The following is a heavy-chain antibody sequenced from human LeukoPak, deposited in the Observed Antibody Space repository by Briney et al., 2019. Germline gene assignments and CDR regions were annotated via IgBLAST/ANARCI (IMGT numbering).Heavy chain of an antibody. V-gene: IGHV1-24*01. D-gene: IGHD4-17*01. Sequence: ASVKVSCEISGYTLTEVSMHWVRQAPGKGLEWMGGFDPADGEPIYAQKFQGRVTMSEDTSTDTAYMDLSSLRSEDTAVYYCATEVVGYGDVHYFDSRGQGTLVTVSS. J-gene: IGHJ4*02. CDR1: GYTLTEVS. CDR3: ATEVVGYGDVHYFDS. CDR2: FDPADGEP.